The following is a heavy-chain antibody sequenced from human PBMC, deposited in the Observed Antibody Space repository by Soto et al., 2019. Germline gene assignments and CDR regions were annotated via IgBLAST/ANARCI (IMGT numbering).Heavy chain of an antibody. D-gene: IGHD6-19*01. J-gene: IGHJ4*02. V-gene: IGHV3-23*01. Sequence: EVQLLESGGGLVQPGGSLRLSCAASGFTFSTYAMSWVRQAPGKGLEWVSAISGSGDTTYYTDSVQGRFTISRDNSKNALYLQMNSMRAEETAVYYCAKEPVVQGGGWYADYWGQGTLVTVSS. CDR3: AKEPVVQGGGWYADY. CDR1: GFTFSTYA. CDR2: ISGSGDTT.